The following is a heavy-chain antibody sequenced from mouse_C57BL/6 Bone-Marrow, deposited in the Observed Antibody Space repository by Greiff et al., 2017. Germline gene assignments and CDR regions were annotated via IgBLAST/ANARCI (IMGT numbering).Heavy chain of an antibody. CDR1: GYTFTSYW. D-gene: IGHD1-1*01. J-gene: IGHJ3*01. Sequence: QVQMQQPGAELVKPGASVKLSCKASGYTFTSYWMHWVKQRPGQGLEWIGMIHPNSGSTNYNEKFKSKATLTVDKSSSTAYMQLSSLTSEDSAVYYCARPYGAWFAYWGQGTLVTVSA. V-gene: IGHV1-64*01. CDR2: IHPNSGST. CDR3: ARPYGAWFAY.